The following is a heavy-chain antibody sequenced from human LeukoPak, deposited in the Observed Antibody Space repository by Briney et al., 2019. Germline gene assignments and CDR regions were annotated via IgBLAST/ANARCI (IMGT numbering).Heavy chain of an antibody. V-gene: IGHV3-30*02. CDR1: GFTFSSYG. J-gene: IGHJ4*02. D-gene: IGHD1-26*01. Sequence: GGSLRLSCAASGFTFSSYGMHWVRQAPGKGLEWVAFIRYDGSNKYYADSVKGRFTISRDNSKNTLYLQMNSLRAEDTAVYYCAKDPVGASSLFDYWGQGTLVTVSS. CDR3: AKDPVGASSLFDY. CDR2: IRYDGSNK.